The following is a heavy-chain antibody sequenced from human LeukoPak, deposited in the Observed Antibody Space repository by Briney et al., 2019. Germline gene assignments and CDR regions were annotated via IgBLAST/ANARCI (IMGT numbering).Heavy chain of an antibody. CDR2: LYYSGST. CDR3: ARGGSTSSDFDF. CDR1: AGSISSYY. J-gene: IGHJ4*02. V-gene: IGHV4-59*01. Sequence: SETLSLTCTVSAGSISSYYWSWIRQPPGKGLEWIGYLYYSGSTNYNPSLKSRVTMSVDTSKNQFSLKLSSVTAADTAVYYCARGGSTSSDFDFWGQGTLVTVSS. D-gene: IGHD6-6*01.